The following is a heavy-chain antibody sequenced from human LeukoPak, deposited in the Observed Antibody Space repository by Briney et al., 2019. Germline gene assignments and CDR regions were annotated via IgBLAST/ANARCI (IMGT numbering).Heavy chain of an antibody. CDR2: INPNSGDS. V-gene: IGHV1-2*02. Sequence: ASVTVSCKSSGYTFTEYYLHWVRQAPGLGREWVGCINPNSGDSNYAQKFQGRVTMTRDTSISTAYMELSRLRSDDTAVYYCATETQYCSSTSCYGFDYWGQGTLVTVSS. CDR3: ATETQYCSSTSCYGFDY. D-gene: IGHD2-2*01. CDR1: GYTFTEYY. J-gene: IGHJ4*02.